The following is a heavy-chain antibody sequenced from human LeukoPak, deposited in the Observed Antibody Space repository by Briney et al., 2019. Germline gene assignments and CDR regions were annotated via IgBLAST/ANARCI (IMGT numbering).Heavy chain of an antibody. D-gene: IGHD3-3*01. CDR1: GYTFTSYG. CDR2: ISAYNGNT. J-gene: IGHJ4*02. CDR3: ARYDDFWSGYYYDY. Sequence: ASVKVSCKASGYTFTSYGISWVRQAPGQGLEWMGWISAYNGNTNYAQKLQGRVTMTTDTSTSTAYMEVRSLRSDDTAVYYCARYDDFWSGYYYDYWGQGTLVTVSS. V-gene: IGHV1-18*01.